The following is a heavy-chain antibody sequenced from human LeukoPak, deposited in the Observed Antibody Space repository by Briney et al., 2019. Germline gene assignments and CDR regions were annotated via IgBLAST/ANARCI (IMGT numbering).Heavy chain of an antibody. D-gene: IGHD3-3*01. J-gene: IGHJ4*02. Sequence: ASVKVSCKVSVYTLTELSMHWVRQAPGKGLEWMGGFDTEDGETIYAQKFQGRVTMTEDTSTDTAYMELSSLRSEDTAVYYCATRYDFWSGYNLYYFDYWGQGTLVTVSS. CDR2: FDTEDGET. CDR1: VYTLTELS. V-gene: IGHV1-24*01. CDR3: ATRYDFWSGYNLYYFDY.